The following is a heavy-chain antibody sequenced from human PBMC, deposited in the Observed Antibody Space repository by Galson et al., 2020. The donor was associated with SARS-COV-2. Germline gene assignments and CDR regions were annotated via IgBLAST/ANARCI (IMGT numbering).Heavy chain of an antibody. V-gene: IGHV4-39*01. J-gene: IGHJ4*02. CDR2: IYYSGST. D-gene: IGHD1-26*01. Sequence: ASETLSLTCTVSGGSISSSSYYWGWIRQPPGKGLEWIGSIYYSGSTYYNPSLKSRVTISVDTSKNQFSLKLSSVTAADTAEYYCASRARKWVDNYWGQGTLVTVSS. CDR1: GGSISSSSYY. CDR3: ASRARKWVDNY.